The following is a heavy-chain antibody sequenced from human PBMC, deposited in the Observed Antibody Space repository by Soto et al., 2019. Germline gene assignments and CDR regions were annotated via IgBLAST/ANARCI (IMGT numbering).Heavy chain of an antibody. CDR3: SREGETKGYDNSDYYYSDY. Sequence: GGSLRLSCAASGFIFSNYALHWVRQAPGKGLDWVAVISYDGSNKYYAVSVKGRFTISRDNSKHTLYLQVNSLRAEDTALYYCSREGETKGYDNSDYYYSDYWGQGTLVTVSS. D-gene: IGHD3-22*01. V-gene: IGHV3-30-3*01. CDR2: ISYDGSNK. J-gene: IGHJ4*02. CDR1: GFIFSNYA.